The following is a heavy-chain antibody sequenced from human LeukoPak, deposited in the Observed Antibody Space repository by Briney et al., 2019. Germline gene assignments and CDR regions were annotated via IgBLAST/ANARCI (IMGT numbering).Heavy chain of an antibody. CDR2: ISGSGGST. CDR3: AKDASNGYDWFPDY. V-gene: IGHV3-23*01. Sequence: GGSLRLSCAASGFTFSSYAMGWVRQAPGKGLGWVSAISGSGGSTYYADSVKGRFTTSRDNSKNTLYLQMNSLRAEDTAVYYCAKDASNGYDWFPDYWGQGTLVTVSS. CDR1: GFTFSSYA. D-gene: IGHD5-12*01. J-gene: IGHJ4*02.